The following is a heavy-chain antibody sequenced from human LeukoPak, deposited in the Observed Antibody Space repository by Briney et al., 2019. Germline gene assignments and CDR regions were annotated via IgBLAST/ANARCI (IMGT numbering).Heavy chain of an antibody. CDR2: FDPEDGET. Sequence: ASVKVSCKVSGYTLTELSMHWVRQAPGKGLEGMGGFDPEDGETIYAQKFQGRVTMTEDTSTDTAYMELSSLRSEDTAVYYCATRGYNWNDQSYYYYGMDVWGQGTTVTVSS. D-gene: IGHD1-20*01. V-gene: IGHV1-24*01. J-gene: IGHJ6*02. CDR1: GYTLTELS. CDR3: ATRGYNWNDQSYYYYGMDV.